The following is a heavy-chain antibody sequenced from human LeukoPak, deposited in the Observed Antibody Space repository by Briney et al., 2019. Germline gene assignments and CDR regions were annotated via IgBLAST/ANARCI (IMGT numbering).Heavy chain of an antibody. J-gene: IGHJ4*02. D-gene: IGHD3-10*01. V-gene: IGHV3-33*01. CDR2: IWYDGSNK. Sequence: GGSLRLSCAASGFTFSSYGMHWVRQAPGKGLEWVAVIWYDGSNKYYADSVKGRFTISRDNSKNTLYLQMNSLRAEDTAVYYCASSRWFGAEVDYWGQGTLVTVSS. CDR3: ASSRWFGAEVDY. CDR1: GFTFSSYG.